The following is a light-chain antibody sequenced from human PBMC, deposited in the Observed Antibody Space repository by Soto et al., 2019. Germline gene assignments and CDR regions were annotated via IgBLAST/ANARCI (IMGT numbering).Light chain of an antibody. CDR1: ISDIGGYNF. CDR3: ASYTRTTTLG. Sequence: QSALTQPASVSGSPGQSITISCTGTISDIGGYNFISWYQHHPGKAPKVVIYDVNNRPSGISYRFSGSKSVNTASLTISGLQAEDEADYYCASYTRTTTLGFGGGTKLTVL. V-gene: IGLV2-14*01. CDR2: DVN. J-gene: IGLJ2*01.